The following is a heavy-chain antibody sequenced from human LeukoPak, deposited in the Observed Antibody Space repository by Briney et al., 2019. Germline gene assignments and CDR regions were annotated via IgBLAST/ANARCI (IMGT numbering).Heavy chain of an antibody. CDR3: ARHSRYCSNGVCYTNYFEY. D-gene: IGHD2-8*01. J-gene: IGHJ4*02. CDR1: GGSISSYY. CDR2: IYTSGST. Sequence: PSETLSLTCTVSGGSISSYYWSWIRQPAGKGLEWIGRIYTSGSTNYNPSLKSRVTISVDTSKNQLSLRLSSVTAADTAVYYCARHSRYCSNGVCYTNYFEYWGQGTLVTVSS. V-gene: IGHV4-4*07.